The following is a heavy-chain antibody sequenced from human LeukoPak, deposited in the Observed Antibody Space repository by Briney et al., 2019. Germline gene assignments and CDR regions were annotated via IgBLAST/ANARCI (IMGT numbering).Heavy chain of an antibody. CDR2: IIPIFGTA. CDR1: GYTFSSYD. V-gene: IGHV1-69*05. D-gene: IGHD2-2*01. J-gene: IGHJ4*02. Sequence: ASVKVSCKASGYTFSSYDINWLRQAPGQGLEWMGGIIPIFGTANYAQKFQGRVTITTDESTSTAYMELSSLRSEDTAVYYCARGASAGWGCSSTSCYRLDYWGQGTLVTVSS. CDR3: ARGASAGWGCSSTSCYRLDY.